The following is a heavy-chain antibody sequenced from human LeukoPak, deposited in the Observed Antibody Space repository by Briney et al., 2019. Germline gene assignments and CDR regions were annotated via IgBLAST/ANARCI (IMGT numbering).Heavy chain of an antibody. D-gene: IGHD3-10*01. CDR2: IFSGGET. V-gene: IGHV3-66*01. J-gene: IGHJ1*01. Sequence: GGSLTLPCALAGLRQCEQLVLWPRQTPGKGLEWVSVIFSGGETYSADSVKGRFAISKDNSKNTLHLQMNSLRVEDTAMYYCARATIYYGSRRQGYLNLCGQGTLVTVSS. CDR3: ARATIYYGSRRQGYLNL. CDR1: GLRQCEQL.